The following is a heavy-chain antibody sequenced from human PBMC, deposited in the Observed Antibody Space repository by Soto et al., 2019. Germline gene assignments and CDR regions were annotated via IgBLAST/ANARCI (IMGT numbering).Heavy chain of an antibody. V-gene: IGHV3-23*01. Sequence: PGGSLRLSCAASGFTFSSYAMSWVRQAPGKGLEWVSAISGSGGSTYYADSVRGRLTISRDNSKNTLYLQMNSLRAEDTAVYYCAKGYCTNGVCYTYYYYGMDVWGQGTTVTVSS. CDR2: ISGSGGST. J-gene: IGHJ6*02. CDR1: GFTFSSYA. CDR3: AKGYCTNGVCYTYYYYGMDV. D-gene: IGHD2-8*01.